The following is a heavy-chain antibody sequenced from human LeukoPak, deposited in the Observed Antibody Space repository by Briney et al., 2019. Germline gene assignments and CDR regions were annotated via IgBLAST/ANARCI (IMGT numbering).Heavy chain of an antibody. D-gene: IGHD3-3*01. V-gene: IGHV1-2*02. CDR3: ARDRDDWSFLIDY. Sequence: VASVKVSCKASGYTFTGYYMHWVRQAPGQGLEWMGWINPNSGGTNYAQKFQGRVTMTRDTSIGTAYMELSRLRSDDTAVYYCARDRDDWSFLIDYWGQGTLVTVSS. CDR2: INPNSGGT. CDR1: GYTFTGYY. J-gene: IGHJ4*02.